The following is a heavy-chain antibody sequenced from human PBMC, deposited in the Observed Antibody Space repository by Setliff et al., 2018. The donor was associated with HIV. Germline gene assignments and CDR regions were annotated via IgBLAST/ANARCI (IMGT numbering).Heavy chain of an antibody. J-gene: IGHJ4*02. V-gene: IGHV3-7*03. D-gene: IGHD6-6*01. CDR1: RFTFNDLW. CDR2: IKKDGSEK. CDR3: VVGHYRASSG. Sequence: SLKISCAASRFTFNDLWMSWVRQVPGKGLEWVANIKKDGSEKNVADHVKGRFTISRDNADNSLFLQMDSMRVDDTGVYYCVVGHYRASSGWSQGTMVTVSS.